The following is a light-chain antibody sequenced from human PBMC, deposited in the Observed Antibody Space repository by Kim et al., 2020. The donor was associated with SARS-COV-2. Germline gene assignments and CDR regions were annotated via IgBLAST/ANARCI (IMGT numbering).Light chain of an antibody. CDR1: KSVSSN. Sequence: VSPGESATLACRASKSVSSNLALYQQKPGQAPRRLIDGASTRATGIPARFSGSGSGTEFTLTISSLQSEDFAVYYCQQYNNWPLTFGGGTKVDIK. J-gene: IGKJ4*01. CDR2: GAS. CDR3: QQYNNWPLT. V-gene: IGKV3-15*01.